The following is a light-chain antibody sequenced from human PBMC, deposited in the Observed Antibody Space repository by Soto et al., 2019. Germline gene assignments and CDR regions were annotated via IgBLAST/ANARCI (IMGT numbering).Light chain of an antibody. V-gene: IGKV1-33*01. CDR2: DAS. CDR1: QDISSY. Sequence: DIQMTQSPSSLSASVGDRVTITCQASQDISSYLNWYQHKPGKAPKLLIYDASNLETGVPSRFSGSGSGTDSTFTISSLKPEDIATYYCQQYDNLWTFGQGTKVDIK. CDR3: QQYDNLWT. J-gene: IGKJ1*01.